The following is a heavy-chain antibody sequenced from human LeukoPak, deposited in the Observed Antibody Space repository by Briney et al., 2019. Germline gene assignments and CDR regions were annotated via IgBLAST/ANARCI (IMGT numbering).Heavy chain of an antibody. J-gene: IGHJ5*02. CDR2: ISSSSSYI. V-gene: IGHV3-21*01. CDR3: ARDRRAMTTVTGGFDP. D-gene: IGHD4-17*01. Sequence: GGSLRLSCAASGFTFSSYSMNWVRQAPGKGLEWGSSISSSSSYIYYADSVKGRFTISRDNAKNSLYLQMNSLRAEDTAVYYCARDRRAMTTVTGGFDPWGQGTLVTVSS. CDR1: GFTFSSYS.